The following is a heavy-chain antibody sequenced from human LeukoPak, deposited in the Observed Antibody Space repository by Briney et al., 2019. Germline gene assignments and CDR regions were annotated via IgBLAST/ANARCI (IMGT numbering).Heavy chain of an antibody. D-gene: IGHD3-3*01. CDR3: ARTYYDFWSGYDPGILDY. CDR2: ISGYNGNT. Sequence: ASVKVSCKASGYTFTSYGISWVRQAPGQGLEWMGWISGYNGNTNYAQQKLQGRVTMTTDTSTSTAYMELRSLRSDDTAVYYCARTYYDFWSGYDPGILDYWGQGTLVTVSS. J-gene: IGHJ4*02. CDR1: GYTFTSYG. V-gene: IGHV1-18*01.